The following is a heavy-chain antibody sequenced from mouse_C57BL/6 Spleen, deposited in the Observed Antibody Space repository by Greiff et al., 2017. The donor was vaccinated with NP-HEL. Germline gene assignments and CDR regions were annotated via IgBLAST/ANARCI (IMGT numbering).Heavy chain of an antibody. CDR2: IYPGDGDT. Sequence: LVKPGASVKISCKASGYAFSSSWMNWVKQRPGKGLEWIGRIYPGDGDTNYNGKFKGKATLTADKSSSTAYMQLSSLTSEDSAVYFCARSGYDGYAMDYWGQGTSVTVSS. CDR1: GYAFSSSW. V-gene: IGHV1-82*01. D-gene: IGHD2-2*01. CDR3: ARSGYDGYAMDY. J-gene: IGHJ4*01.